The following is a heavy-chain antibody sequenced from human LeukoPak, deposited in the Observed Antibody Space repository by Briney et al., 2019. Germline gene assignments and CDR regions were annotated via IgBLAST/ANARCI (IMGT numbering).Heavy chain of an antibody. J-gene: IGHJ4*02. CDR1: GFTFGDYA. V-gene: IGHV3-49*04. D-gene: IGHD6-19*01. Sequence: GGSLRLSCTASGFTFGDYAMSWVRQAPGKGLEWVGFIRSKAYGRTTEYAAAVKGRFTISRDDSKSIAYLQMNSLKTEDTAVYYCTRAGAVAGVFDYWGQGTLVTVSS. CDR3: TRAGAVAGVFDY. CDR2: IRSKAYGRTT.